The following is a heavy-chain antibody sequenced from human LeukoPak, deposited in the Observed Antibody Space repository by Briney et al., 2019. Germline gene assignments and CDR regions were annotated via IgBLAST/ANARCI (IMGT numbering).Heavy chain of an antibody. CDR1: GFSLSTSGMC. D-gene: IGHD1-1*01. CDR3: ARLIGVANWNFDY. Sequence: SGPALVKPTQTLTLTCTFSGFSLSTSGMCVSWIRQPPGKALEWLARIDWDDDKYYSTSLKTRLTISKDTSKNQVVLTMTNMDPVDRATYYGARLIGVANWNFDYWGQGTLVTVSS. CDR2: IDWDDDK. V-gene: IGHV2-70*11. J-gene: IGHJ4*02.